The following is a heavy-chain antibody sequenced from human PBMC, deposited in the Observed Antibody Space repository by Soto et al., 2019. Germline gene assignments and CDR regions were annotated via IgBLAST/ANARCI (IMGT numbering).Heavy chain of an antibody. CDR3: ASVFSGSYYNWGWFDP. Sequence: SVKVSCKASGGTFSSYAISWVRQAPGQGLEWMGGIIPIFGTANYAQKFQGRVTITADESTSTAYMELSSLRSEDTAVYYCASVFSGSYYNWGWFDPWGQGTLVTVS. CDR1: GGTFSSYA. D-gene: IGHD3-10*01. J-gene: IGHJ5*02. V-gene: IGHV1-69*13. CDR2: IIPIFGTA.